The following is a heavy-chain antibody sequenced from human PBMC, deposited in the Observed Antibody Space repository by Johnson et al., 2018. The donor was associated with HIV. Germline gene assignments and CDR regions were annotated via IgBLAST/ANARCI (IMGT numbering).Heavy chain of an antibody. CDR1: GFTFADYG. Sequence: VQLVESGGGLVQPGGSLRLSCAASGFTFADYGMTWVRQAPGKGLEWVSGINWNGGNTGYVESVKGRFTISRDNAKNSRYLQMNGLRAEDTAFYYCARDFVAFGECTAFDIWGQGTMVTVSS. V-gene: IGHV3-20*04. J-gene: IGHJ3*02. CDR2: INWNGGNT. CDR3: ARDFVAFGECTAFDI. D-gene: IGHD3-10*01.